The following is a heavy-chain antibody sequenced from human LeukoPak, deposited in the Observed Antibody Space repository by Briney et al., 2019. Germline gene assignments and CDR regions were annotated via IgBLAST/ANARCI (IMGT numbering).Heavy chain of an antibody. Sequence: GGSLRLSCAASGFTFRSFWMSWVRQAPEKGLEWVANIKQDETEKYYVDSVKGRFIISRDNARNSLYLQMNSLRVEDTAVYYCAKDGWATEYSSSSVYFQHWGQGTLVTVFS. CDR1: GFTFRSFW. D-gene: IGHD6-6*01. V-gene: IGHV3-7*01. CDR3: AKDGWATEYSSSSVYFQH. J-gene: IGHJ1*01. CDR2: IKQDETEK.